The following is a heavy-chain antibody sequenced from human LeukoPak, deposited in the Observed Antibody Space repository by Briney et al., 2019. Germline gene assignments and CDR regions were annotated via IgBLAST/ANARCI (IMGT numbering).Heavy chain of an antibody. V-gene: IGHV1-2*02. D-gene: IGHD3-16*01. Sequence: ASVKVSCKASGYTFNDYYIHWVGQAPGQGLEWVGWINPNTGSTNFPQTFQGRVTMTRDTSISTAYMELSRLTSDDTAVYYCARRIMVTFGGDPNRRDVFDVWGQGTMVTVSS. CDR2: INPNTGST. CDR3: ARRIMVTFGGDPNRRDVFDV. J-gene: IGHJ3*01. CDR1: GYTFNDYY.